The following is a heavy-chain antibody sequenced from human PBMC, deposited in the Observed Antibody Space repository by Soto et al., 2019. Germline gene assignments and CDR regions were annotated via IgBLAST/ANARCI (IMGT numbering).Heavy chain of an antibody. CDR3: ARETYYYDSSGYYGAFDI. CDR1: GYTFTSYG. D-gene: IGHD3-22*01. Sequence: ASVKVSCKASGYTFTSYGISWVRQAPGQGLEWMGWISAYNGNTNYAQKLQGRVTMTTDTSTSTAYMELRSLRSDDTAVYYCARETYYYDSSGYYGAFDIWGQGTMVTVS. CDR2: ISAYNGNT. J-gene: IGHJ3*02. V-gene: IGHV1-18*01.